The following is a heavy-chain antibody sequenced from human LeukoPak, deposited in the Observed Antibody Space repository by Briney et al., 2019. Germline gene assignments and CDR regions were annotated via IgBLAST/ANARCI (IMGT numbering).Heavy chain of an antibody. D-gene: IGHD3-16*01. V-gene: IGHV3-30-3*01. CDR2: ISYDGSNK. CDR1: GFTCSSYA. CDR3: ARALPYDYGWVDP. J-gene: IGHJ5*02. Sequence: PGGSLRLSCAASGFTCSSYAMHWVRQVPGKGLEWVAVISYDGSNKYYADSVKGRFTISRDNSKNTLYLQMNSLRAEDTAVYYCARALPYDYGWVDPWGQGTLVTVSS.